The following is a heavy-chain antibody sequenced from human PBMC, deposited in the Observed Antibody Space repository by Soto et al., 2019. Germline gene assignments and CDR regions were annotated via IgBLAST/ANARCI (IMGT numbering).Heavy chain of an antibody. CDR3: ARASCYYPYDYYYGIDV. D-gene: IGHD3-22*01. CDR1: GGSISSGGYS. CDR2: IYHSGST. J-gene: IGHJ6*02. V-gene: IGHV4-30-2*01. Sequence: SETLSLTCAVSGGSISSGGYSWSWIRQPPGKGLEWIGYIYHSGSTYYNPSLKSRVTISVDRSKNQFSLKLSSVTAADTAVYSCARASCYYPYDYYYGIDVRHQGNTVTVSS.